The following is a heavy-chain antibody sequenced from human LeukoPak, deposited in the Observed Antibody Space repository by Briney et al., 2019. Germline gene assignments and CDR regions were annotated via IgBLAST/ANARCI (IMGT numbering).Heavy chain of an antibody. CDR1: GGSISSYY. CDR2: IYYSGST. D-gene: IGHD3-10*01. J-gene: IGHJ3*02. V-gene: IGHV4-59*12. CDR3: ARKIRGTSSAFDI. Sequence: SETLSLTCTVSGGSISSYYWSWIRQPPGKGLEWIGYIYYSGSTNYNPSLKSRVTISVDTSKNQFSLNLSSVTAADTAVYYCARKIRGTSSAFDIWGQGTMVTVSS.